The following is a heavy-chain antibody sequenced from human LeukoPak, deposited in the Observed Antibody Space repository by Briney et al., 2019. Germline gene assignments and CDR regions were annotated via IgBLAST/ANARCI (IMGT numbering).Heavy chain of an antibody. CDR1: GGSISGNNW. J-gene: IGHJ4*02. V-gene: IGHV4-4*02. Sequence: SGTLSLTCAVSGGSISGNNWWSWVRQPPGRGLEWIGEIYHSGNTKYNPSLKSRVTISVDKSNNQFSLKLTSVTAADTAVYFCASGDSSGWSYEHDYWGQGTQVTVSS. D-gene: IGHD6-19*01. CDR2: IYHSGNT. CDR3: ASGDSSGWSYEHDY.